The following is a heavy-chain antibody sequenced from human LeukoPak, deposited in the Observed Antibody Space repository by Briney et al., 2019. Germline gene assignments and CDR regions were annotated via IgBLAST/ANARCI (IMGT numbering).Heavy chain of an antibody. V-gene: IGHV4-30-2*01. CDR2: IYHSGST. Sequence: SQTLSLTCAVSGGSISSGGYSWSWIRQPPGEGLEWIGYIYHSGSTYYNPSLKNRVTISVDRSKNQFSLKLSSVTAADTAVYYCARGDSGSYYYWYFDLWGRGTLVTVSS. CDR1: GGSISSGGYS. CDR3: ARGDSGSYYYWYFDL. D-gene: IGHD1-26*01. J-gene: IGHJ2*01.